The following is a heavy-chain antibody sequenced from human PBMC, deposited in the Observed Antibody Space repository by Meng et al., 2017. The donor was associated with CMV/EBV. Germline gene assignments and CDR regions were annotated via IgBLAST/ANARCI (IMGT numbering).Heavy chain of an antibody. J-gene: IGHJ4*02. CDR2: ISAYNGNT. CDR1: GYSLTSHG. V-gene: IGHV1-18*01. Sequence: QGQLVQVGGEVVKPGASLKVSCKASGYSLTSHGISWVQQAPGQGLAWMGWISAYNGNTNYAQKLQGRVTMTTDTSTSTAYMELRSLRSDDTAVYYCAAYPQTMVRGVALWGAFDYWGQGTLVTVSS. CDR3: AAYPQTMVRGVALWGAFDY. D-gene: IGHD3-10*01.